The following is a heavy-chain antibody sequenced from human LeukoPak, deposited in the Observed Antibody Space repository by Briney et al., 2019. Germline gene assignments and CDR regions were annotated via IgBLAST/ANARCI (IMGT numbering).Heavy chain of an antibody. CDR2: MNPNSGNT. J-gene: IGHJ4*02. D-gene: IGHD6-13*01. Sequence: ASVKVSCKASGYTFTSYDINWVRQATGQGLEWMGWMNPNSGNTGYAQKFQGRVTMTKNTSISTAYMELSSLRSEDTAVYYCARSGPIAAAVLVFRYWGQGTLVTVSS. CDR1: GYTFTSYD. CDR3: ARSGPIAAAVLVFRY. V-gene: IGHV1-8*01.